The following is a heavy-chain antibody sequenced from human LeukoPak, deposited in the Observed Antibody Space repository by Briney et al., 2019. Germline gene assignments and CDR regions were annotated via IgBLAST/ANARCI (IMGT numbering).Heavy chain of an antibody. CDR1: GFTFDDYG. V-gene: IGHV3-20*04. Sequence: GGSLRLSCAASGFTFDDYGMSWVRQAPGKGLEWVAGINWNGGNTGYSDSVKGRFTISRDNAKNSLYLQMNSLRAEDTAVYYCAKSLTGYHISDYWGQGTLVTVSS. CDR2: INWNGGNT. J-gene: IGHJ4*02. CDR3: AKSLTGYHISDY. D-gene: IGHD3-9*01.